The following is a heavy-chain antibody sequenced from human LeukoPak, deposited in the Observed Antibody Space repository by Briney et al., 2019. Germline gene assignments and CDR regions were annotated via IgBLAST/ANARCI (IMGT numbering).Heavy chain of an antibody. CDR2: INHSGST. D-gene: IGHD3-10*01. CDR1: GGSFSGYY. CDR3: ARGGITMVR. V-gene: IGHV4-34*01. Sequence: SETLSLTCAVYGGSFSGYYWSWIRQPPGKGLEWIGEINHSGSTNYNPSIKSRVTISVDTSKNQFSLKLSSVTAADTAVYYCARGGITMVRWGQGTLVTVSS. J-gene: IGHJ4*02.